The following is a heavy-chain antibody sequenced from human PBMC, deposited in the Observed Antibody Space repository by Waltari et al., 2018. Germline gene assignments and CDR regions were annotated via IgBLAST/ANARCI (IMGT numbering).Heavy chain of an antibody. Sequence: EEQLVESGGDLVQPLGSLRLSCAASGFAFSRTDMHWVRQATGKDLAWVSAIGAGGDTYYAGSVKGRFTIFRANAGNALYLQMYNLKAGDAAVYYCAREAYSSDWNDLYFDLWGRGTLVTVFS. CDR1: GFAFSRTD. V-gene: IGHV3-13*01. J-gene: IGHJ2*01. CDR3: AREAYSSDWNDLYFDL. D-gene: IGHD6-19*01. CDR2: IGAGGDT.